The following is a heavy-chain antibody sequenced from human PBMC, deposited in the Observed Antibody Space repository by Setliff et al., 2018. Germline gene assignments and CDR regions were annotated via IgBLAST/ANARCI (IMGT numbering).Heavy chain of an antibody. J-gene: IGHJ6*03. V-gene: IGHV3-23*01. CDR3: AKTRGSNWNFFYYMDV. CDR1: GFTFSSYA. CDR2: ISAGGGST. Sequence: GWSLRLSCAASGFTFSSYAMHWVRQAPGKGLEWVSAISAGGGSTYSADSVKGRFTISRDNSKNTLYLQMNSLRAEDTAVYYCAKTRGSNWNFFYYMDVWGKGTTVTVSS. D-gene: IGHD1-1*01.